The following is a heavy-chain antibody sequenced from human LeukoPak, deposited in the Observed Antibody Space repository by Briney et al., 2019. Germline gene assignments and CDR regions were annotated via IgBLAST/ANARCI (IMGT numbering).Heavy chain of an antibody. D-gene: IGHD6-19*01. V-gene: IGHV3-23*01. J-gene: IGHJ4*02. CDR1: GFTFSSYA. CDR3: AKDIVGEWLVLYSFDS. Sequence: GGSLRFSCAASGFTFSSYAMSWVRQAPGKGLEWVSGISGSAYSTYYADSVQGRFTISRDNSKNTLYLQMNSLRAEDTAVYYCAKDIVGEWLVLYSFDSWGQGTLVTVSS. CDR2: ISGSAYST.